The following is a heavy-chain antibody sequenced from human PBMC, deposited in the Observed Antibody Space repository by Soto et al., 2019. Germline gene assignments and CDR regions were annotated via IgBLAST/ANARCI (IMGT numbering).Heavy chain of an antibody. CDR2: ISYDGSNK. CDR3: AKDLLFAEGPSYGYYYYYGMDV. V-gene: IGHV3-30*18. Sequence: GGSLRLSCAASGFTFSSYGMHWVRQAPGKGLEWVAVISYDGSNKYYADSVKGRFTISRDNSKNTLYLQMNSLRAEDTAVYYCAKDLLFAEGPSYGYYYYYGMDVWGQGTTVTVSS. D-gene: IGHD1-26*01. CDR1: GFTFSSYG. J-gene: IGHJ6*02.